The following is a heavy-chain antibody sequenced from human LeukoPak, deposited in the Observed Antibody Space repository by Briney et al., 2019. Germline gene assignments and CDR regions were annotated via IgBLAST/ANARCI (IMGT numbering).Heavy chain of an antibody. V-gene: IGHV1-69*13. CDR2: IIPIFGTA. CDR1: GGTFSSYA. Sequence: SVKVSCKASGGTFSSYAISWVRQAPGQGLEWMGGIIPIFGTANYAQKFQGRVTITADESTSTAYMELSSLRSEDTAVYYCATTMVRAGLFDYWGQGTLVTVSS. D-gene: IGHD3-10*01. J-gene: IGHJ4*02. CDR3: ATTMVRAGLFDY.